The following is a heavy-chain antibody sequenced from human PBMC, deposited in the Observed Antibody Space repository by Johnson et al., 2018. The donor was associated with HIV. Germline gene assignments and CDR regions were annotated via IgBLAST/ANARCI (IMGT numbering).Heavy chain of an antibody. CDR3: AKDRGLLDAFDI. CDR2: IRYDGSNK. Sequence: QVQLVESGGGVVQPGGSLRLSCAASGFTFSRYGMHWVRQAPGKGLEWVAFIRYDGSNKYYADSLKGRFTISRDNSKNTLYLQMNSLRAEDTAVYYCAKDRGLLDAFDIWGQGTMVTVSS. CDR1: GFTFSRYG. J-gene: IGHJ3*02. V-gene: IGHV3-30*02.